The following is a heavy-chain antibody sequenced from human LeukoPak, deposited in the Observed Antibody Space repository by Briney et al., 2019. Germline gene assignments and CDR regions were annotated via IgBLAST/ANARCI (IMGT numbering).Heavy chain of an antibody. Sequence: SVKVSCKTSGGTFSSSAITWVRQAPGQGLEWMGRIIPVLNITTYAQKFQGSITITADTSTSTVYMELSSLRSEETAVYYCARDQGLTAPPPYGLDVWGQGTTVIVSS. CDR1: GGTFSSSA. V-gene: IGHV1-69*04. D-gene: IGHD5-18*01. CDR2: IIPVLNIT. CDR3: ARDQGLTAPPPYGLDV. J-gene: IGHJ6*02.